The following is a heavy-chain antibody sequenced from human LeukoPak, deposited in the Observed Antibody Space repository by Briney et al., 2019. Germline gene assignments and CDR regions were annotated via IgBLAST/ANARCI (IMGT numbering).Heavy chain of an antibody. D-gene: IGHD3-22*01. Sequence: MSGGSLRLSCAASGFTFSNYAMNWVRQAPGKGLEWVSSISSSSSYIYYADSVKGRFTISRDNAKNSLYLQMNSLRAEDTAVYYCARDASYYDIGRAFDIWGQGTMVTVSS. CDR1: GFTFSNYA. CDR2: ISSSSSYI. J-gene: IGHJ3*02. V-gene: IGHV3-21*01. CDR3: ARDASYYDIGRAFDI.